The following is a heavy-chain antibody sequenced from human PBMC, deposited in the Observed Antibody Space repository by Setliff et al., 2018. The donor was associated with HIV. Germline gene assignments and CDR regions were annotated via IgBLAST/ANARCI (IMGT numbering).Heavy chain of an antibody. CDR2: ISSSGSSI. Sequence: GSLRLSCAASGFTFSGSAMHWVRQASGKGLEWISYISSSGSSIYLANSVKGRFIISRDNAKNALYLQMNSLRAEDTAVYYCARDWGEHYDSSGFSSWGQGTLVTVSS. CDR1: GFTFSGSA. CDR3: ARDWGEHYDSSGFSS. V-gene: IGHV3-48*04. D-gene: IGHD3-22*01. J-gene: IGHJ5*02.